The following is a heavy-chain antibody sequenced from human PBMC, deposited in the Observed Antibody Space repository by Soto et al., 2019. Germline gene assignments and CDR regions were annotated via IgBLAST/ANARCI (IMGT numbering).Heavy chain of an antibody. D-gene: IGHD4-17*01. CDR1: GFTFSSYA. CDR2: ISYDGNNQ. Sequence: GGSLRLSCAASGFTFSSYAVQWARQAPGKGLEWVALISYDGNNQFYADSVKGRFTISRDNSRNTLYLQMGSLRPEDTAIYYCATYDYGDNNFWGQGTLVTVSS. V-gene: IGHV3-30-3*02. CDR3: ATYDYGDNNF. J-gene: IGHJ4*02.